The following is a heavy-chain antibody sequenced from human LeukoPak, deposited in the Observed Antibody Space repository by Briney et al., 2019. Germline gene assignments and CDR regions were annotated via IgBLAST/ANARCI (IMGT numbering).Heavy chain of an antibody. V-gene: IGHV3-21*01. CDR3: ARVRDCTNGVCYTTNYYYYYGMDV. CDR2: ISTSSSHI. Sequence: GGSLRLSCAASGFTFSSYSMNWVRQAPGKGLEWVSSISTSSSHIYYADSVKGRFTISRDNAKNSLYLQMNSLRAEDTAVYYCARVRDCTNGVCYTTNYYYYYGMDVWGQGTTVTVSS. J-gene: IGHJ6*02. CDR1: GFTFSSYS. D-gene: IGHD2-8*01.